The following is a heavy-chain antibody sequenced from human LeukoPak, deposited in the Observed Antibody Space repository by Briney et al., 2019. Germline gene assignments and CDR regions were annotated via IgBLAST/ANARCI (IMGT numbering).Heavy chain of an antibody. CDR1: GFTFSNAW. CDR3: TTYTYYYGLGSYY. V-gene: IGHV3-15*07. Sequence: GGSLRLSCAASGFTFSNAWMNWVRQAPGKGLEWVGRIKSKTDGGTTDYAAPVKGRFTISRDDSKNTLYLQMNSLKTEDTAVYYCTTYTYYYGLGSYYWSQGTLVTVSS. D-gene: IGHD3-10*01. CDR2: IKSKTDGGTT. J-gene: IGHJ4*02.